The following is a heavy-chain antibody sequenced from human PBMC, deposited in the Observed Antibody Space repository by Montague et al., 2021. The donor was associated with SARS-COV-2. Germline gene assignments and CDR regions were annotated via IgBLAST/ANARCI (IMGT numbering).Heavy chain of an antibody. Sequence: SETLSLTCTVSGDSISSHYWSWIRHHPAKGLEWIGYIYYNGSTNYNTSLKSRLTISIDKSKNQFSLQLRSATAADTAVYYCARAGSDSDSFYYYYGMDVWGQGTAVTVSS. CDR2: IYYNGST. CDR3: ARAGSDSDSFYYYYGMDV. D-gene: IGHD3-10*01. CDR1: GDSISSHY. V-gene: IGHV4-59*08. J-gene: IGHJ6*02.